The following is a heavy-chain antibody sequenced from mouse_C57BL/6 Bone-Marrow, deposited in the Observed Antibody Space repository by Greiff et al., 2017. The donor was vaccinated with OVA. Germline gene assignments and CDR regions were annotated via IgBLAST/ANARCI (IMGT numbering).Heavy chain of an antibody. CDR3: ASITRYFDV. CDR1: GYTFTSYG. J-gene: IGHJ1*03. CDR2: ISPRSGNT. V-gene: IGHV1-81*01. D-gene: IGHD1-1*01. Sequence: QVQLQQSGAELARPGASVKLSCKASGYTFTSYGISWVKQRTGQGLEWIGEISPRSGNTYYNEKFKGKATLTADKSSSTAYMELRSLTSEDSAVYFCASITRYFDVWGTGTTVTVSS.